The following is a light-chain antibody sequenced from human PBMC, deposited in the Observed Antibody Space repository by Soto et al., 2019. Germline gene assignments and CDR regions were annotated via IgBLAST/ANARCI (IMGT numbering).Light chain of an antibody. V-gene: IGKV3-11*01. CDR2: GAF. J-gene: IGKJ5*01. CDR1: PSVTNY. CDR3: QQRNIWPPVT. Sequence: IVLTQSPGPLSLSPGERATLSCRASPSVTNYLAWYQQKPGQPPRLLIYGAFNRAAGIPARFSGSGSGTDFTLTISSLEPEDSAVYYCQQRNIWPPVTFGQGTRLEIK.